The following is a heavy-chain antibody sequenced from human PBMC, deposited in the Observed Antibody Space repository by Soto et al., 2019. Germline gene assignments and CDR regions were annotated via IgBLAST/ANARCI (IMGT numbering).Heavy chain of an antibody. D-gene: IGHD5-12*01. V-gene: IGHV1-3*01. J-gene: IGHJ5*02. CDR2: INADKVDT. CDR1: GYSFTDFA. CDR3: ARGPLSGVATIWDYANWFDP. Sequence: QAQLVQSGAEVKKPGASVKVSCKASGYSFTDFAMHWVRLASGQRLEWMGWINADKVDTKYSPKFQGRVTITRDTSATTVYMELRSLRSEDTAVDYCARGPLSGVATIWDYANWFDPWGQGSLVTVST.